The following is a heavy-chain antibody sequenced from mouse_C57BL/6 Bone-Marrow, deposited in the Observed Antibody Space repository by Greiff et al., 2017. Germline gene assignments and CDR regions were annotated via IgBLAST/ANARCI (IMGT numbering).Heavy chain of an antibody. CDR1: GYTFTSYW. V-gene: IGHV1-64*01. CDR3: ARGGTVVHYYAMDY. J-gene: IGHJ4*01. CDR2: IHPNSGST. Sequence: QVQLQQPGAELVKPGASVKLSCKASGYTFTSYWMHWVKQRPGQGLEWIGMIHPNSGSTNYNEKFKSKATLTVDKSSSTAYMQLSSLTSEDAAVYYSARGGTVVHYYAMDYWGQGTSVTVSS. D-gene: IGHD1-1*01.